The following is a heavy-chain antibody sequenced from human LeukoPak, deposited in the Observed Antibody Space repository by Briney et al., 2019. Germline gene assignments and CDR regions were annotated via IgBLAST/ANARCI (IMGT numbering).Heavy chain of an antibody. CDR1: GSFVSSNY. CDR2: IRSGGTT. CDR3: ARARNSGWCSWGFDD. D-gene: IGHD6-19*01. Sequence: PGASLRLSCAASGSFVSSNYMRWVRQAPGKGREWVRVIRSGGTTFKADSVKVRFSVSIDTAKDTVYLQMDSLRVEDTAVYDCARARNSGWCSWGFDDWGQGVRV. V-gene: IGHV3-53*01. J-gene: IGHJ4*02.